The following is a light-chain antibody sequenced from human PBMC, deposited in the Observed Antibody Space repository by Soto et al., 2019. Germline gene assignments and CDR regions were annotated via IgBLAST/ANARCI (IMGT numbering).Light chain of an antibody. CDR2: DAS. CDR3: QHYDNLPFT. V-gene: IGKV1-33*01. J-gene: IGKJ3*01. Sequence: DIQMTQSPSSLSASVGDRVTITCQASQDISNYLNWYQQKPGKAPKLLIYDASNLETGVPSRFSGSVSGTDFTFTISSLQPEDIATYYCQHYDNLPFTFGPGTKVDIK. CDR1: QDISNY.